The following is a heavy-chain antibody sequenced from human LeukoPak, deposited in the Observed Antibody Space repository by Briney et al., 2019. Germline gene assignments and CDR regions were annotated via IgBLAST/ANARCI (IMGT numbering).Heavy chain of an antibody. CDR1: GDSVSSNSAT. V-gene: IGHV6-1*01. CDR2: TYYRSKWLY. D-gene: IGHD5-12*01. J-gene: IGHJ3*02. Sequence: SQTLSLTCAISGDSVSSNSATWNWLRQSPSRGLEWLGRTYYRSKWLYDYAVSVRGRITVNPDTSKNQFSLQLKSVTPEDSAVYYCARDTGAAIGTFDIWGQGTMVTVSS. CDR3: ARDTGAAIGTFDI.